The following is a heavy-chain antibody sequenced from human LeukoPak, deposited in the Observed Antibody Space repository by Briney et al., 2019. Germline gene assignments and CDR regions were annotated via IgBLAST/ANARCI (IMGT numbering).Heavy chain of an antibody. V-gene: IGHV3-33*01. CDR2: IWYDGSNK. D-gene: IGHD2-15*01. J-gene: IGHJ4*02. CDR1: GFTFSSYG. Sequence: PGGSLRLSCAASGFTFSSYGMHWVRQAPGKGLEWVAVIWYDGSNKYYADSVKGRFTISRDNSKNTLYLQMNSLRAEDTAVYYCASGLPIDCSGGSCSDYWGLGTLVTVSS. CDR3: ASGLPIDCSGGSCSDY.